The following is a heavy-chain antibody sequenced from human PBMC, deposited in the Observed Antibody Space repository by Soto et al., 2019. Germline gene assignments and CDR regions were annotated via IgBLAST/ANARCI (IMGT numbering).Heavy chain of an antibody. J-gene: IGHJ4*02. CDR3: ARGQKGYSSSWYGD. CDR1: SGSFSGYY. V-gene: IGHV4-34*01. Sequence: QVQLQQWGAGLLKPSETLSLTCAVYSGSFSGYYWSWIRQPPGKGLEWIGEINHVGGTNYNPSLKSRLTISVDTSKNQFSLKVNSVTAADTAVYYCARGQKGYSSSWYGDWGQGTPVTVSS. CDR2: INHVGGT. D-gene: IGHD6-13*01.